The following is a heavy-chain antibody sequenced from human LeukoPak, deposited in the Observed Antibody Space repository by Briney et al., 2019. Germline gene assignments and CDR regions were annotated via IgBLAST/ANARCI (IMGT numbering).Heavy chain of an antibody. J-gene: IGHJ3*02. D-gene: IGHD3-22*01. CDR1: GYTFTSYY. Sequence: ASVKVSCKASGYTFTSYYMHWVRQAPGQGLEWMGIINPSGGSTSYAQKFQGRVTMTRDMSTSTVYMELSSLRSEDTAVYYCASTMIVGNAFDIWGQGTMVTVSS. CDR3: ASTMIVGNAFDI. CDR2: INPSGGST. V-gene: IGHV1-46*01.